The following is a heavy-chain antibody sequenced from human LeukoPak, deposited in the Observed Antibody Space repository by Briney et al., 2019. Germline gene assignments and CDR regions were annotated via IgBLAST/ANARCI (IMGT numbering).Heavy chain of an antibody. V-gene: IGHV4-59*08. CDR3: AGHHPRNTVDF. CDR1: GGSISSYY. J-gene: IGHJ4*02. CDR2: ISDIGSI. Sequence: SETLSLTCTVAGGSISSYYWGWIRQPPGKGLEWIAYISDIGSINYNPSLKSRVTISLDTSKNQFSLKLSSVTAADTAVYYCAGHHPRNTVDFWGQGTLVTVSS. D-gene: IGHD2/OR15-2a*01.